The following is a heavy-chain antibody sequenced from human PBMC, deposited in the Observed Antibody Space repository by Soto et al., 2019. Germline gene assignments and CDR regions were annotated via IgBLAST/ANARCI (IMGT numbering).Heavy chain of an antibody. CDR2: IIPIFGTA. Sequence: SVKVSGKASGGTFSSYAISWVRQAPGQGLEWMGGIIPIFGTANYAQKFQGRVTITADKSTSTAYMELSSLRSEDTAVYYCAKRITGSLYFDYWGQGTLVTVSS. J-gene: IGHJ4*02. V-gene: IGHV1-69*06. D-gene: IGHD1-20*01. CDR3: AKRITGSLYFDY. CDR1: GGTFSSYA.